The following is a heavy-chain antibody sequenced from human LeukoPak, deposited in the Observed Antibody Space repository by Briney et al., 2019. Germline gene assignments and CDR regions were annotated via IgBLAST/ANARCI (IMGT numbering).Heavy chain of an antibody. Sequence: GSLRLSCAASGFTFSDYSMNWVRQSPGKGLEWIGYIYHTGSTSYSPSLKSRVTISADTSQNQFSLKLSSVTAADTAVYYCASRKLGSDYWGQGTLVTVSS. J-gene: IGHJ4*02. V-gene: IGHV4-59*01. CDR1: GFTFSDYS. CDR3: ASRKLGSDY. D-gene: IGHD7-27*01. CDR2: IYHTGST.